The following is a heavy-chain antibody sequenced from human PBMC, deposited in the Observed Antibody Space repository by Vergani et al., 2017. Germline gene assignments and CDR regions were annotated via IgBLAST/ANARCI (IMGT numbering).Heavy chain of an antibody. D-gene: IGHD6-6*01. Sequence: QVQLQESGPGLVKPSQTLSLTCTVSGGSISSGSYYWSWIRQPAGKGLEWIGRIYTSGSTNYNPSLKSRVTISVDPSKNQFSLKLSAVTAADTAVYYCARGAARPVDYYYYMDVWGKGTTVTVSS. CDR3: ARGAARPVDYYYYMDV. CDR2: IYTSGST. V-gene: IGHV4-61*02. CDR1: GGSISSGSYY. J-gene: IGHJ6*03.